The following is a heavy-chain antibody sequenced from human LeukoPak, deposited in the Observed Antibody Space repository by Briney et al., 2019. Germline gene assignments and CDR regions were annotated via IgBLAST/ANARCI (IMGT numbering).Heavy chain of an antibody. J-gene: IGHJ4*02. D-gene: IGHD3-3*01. CDR2: VSYDGSNK. CDR3: AGDSARTIFGVIST. CDR1: GFAFSKYA. V-gene: IGHV3-30*09. Sequence: PGKSLRLSCVASGFAFSKYAMHWVRQAPGKGLEWVGVVSYDGSNKFYADFVKGRFATSKDNSKNTLSLQMNGLRPEDTAMYYCAGDSARTIFGVISTWGQGTLVTVSS.